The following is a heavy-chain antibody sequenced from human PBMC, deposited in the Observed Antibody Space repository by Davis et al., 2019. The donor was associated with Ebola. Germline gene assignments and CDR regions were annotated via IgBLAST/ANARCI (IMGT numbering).Heavy chain of an antibody. CDR3: ASLRRTITGMDDAFDI. CDR1: GYTFTSYW. V-gene: IGHV5-51*01. Sequence: GESLKISCQASGYTFTSYWIGWVRQMPGKGLEWMGLIYPSDSDTVYSPSFQGQVNISVDKSIKTAFQQWSSLKASDTAMYYCASLRRTITGMDDAFDIWGQGTMVTVSA. J-gene: IGHJ3*02. CDR2: IYPSDSDT. D-gene: IGHD2-8*02.